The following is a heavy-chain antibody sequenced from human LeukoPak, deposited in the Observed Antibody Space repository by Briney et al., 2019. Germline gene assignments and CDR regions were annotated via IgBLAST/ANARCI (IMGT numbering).Heavy chain of an antibody. CDR3: TRDFGRSSYYFDF. CDR2: IKQDGSEK. J-gene: IGHJ4*02. D-gene: IGHD3-3*01. V-gene: IGHV3-7*01. CDR1: GFTFNGYW. Sequence: GGSLRLSCAASGFTFNGYWMSWVRQAPGKGLEWVANIKQDGSEKYYVDSVRGPVTISRDNAENSLFLQMNRLRVEDTAVYYCTRDFGRSSYYFDFWGQGTLVTVSS.